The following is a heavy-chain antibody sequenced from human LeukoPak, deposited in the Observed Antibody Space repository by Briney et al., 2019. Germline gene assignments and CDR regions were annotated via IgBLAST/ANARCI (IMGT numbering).Heavy chain of an antibody. CDR1: GGSFSGYY. CDR3: ARDQVIAAAGGDAFDI. J-gene: IGHJ3*02. Sequence: SETLSLTCAVYGGSFSGYYWSWIRQPPGKGLEWIGEINHSGSTNYNPSLKSRVTISVDTSKNQFSLKLSSVTAADTAVYYCARDQVIAAAGGDAFDIWGQGTMVTVSS. CDR2: INHSGST. D-gene: IGHD6-13*01. V-gene: IGHV4-34*01.